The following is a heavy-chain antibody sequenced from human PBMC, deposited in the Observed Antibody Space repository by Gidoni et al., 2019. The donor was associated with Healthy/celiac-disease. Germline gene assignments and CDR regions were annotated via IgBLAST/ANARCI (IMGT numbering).Heavy chain of an antibody. CDR2: IYYSGST. J-gene: IGHJ4*02. CDR3: ARVNRVSDSPFDY. D-gene: IGHD3-10*01. Sequence: QVQLQESGPGLVKPSPTLSLTCTVSGGSISSGDYYWSWIRQPPGKGLEWIGYIYYSGSTYYNPSLKSRVTISVDTSKNQFSLKLSSVTAADTAVYYCARVNRVSDSPFDYWGQGTLVTVSS. V-gene: IGHV4-30-4*01. CDR1: GGSISSGDYY.